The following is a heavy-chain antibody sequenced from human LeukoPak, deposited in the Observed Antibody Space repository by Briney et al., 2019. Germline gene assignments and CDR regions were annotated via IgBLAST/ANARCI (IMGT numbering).Heavy chain of an antibody. CDR1: GFTFSSYA. D-gene: IGHD5-18*01. CDR3: AKDRIRGYSYGPGGDYFDY. Sequence: PGGSLRLSCAASGFTFSSYAMNWVRQAPGKGLEWVSSISSSSSHIYYADSVKGRFTISRDNAKNSLYLQMNSLRAEDTAVYYCAKDRIRGYSYGPGGDYFDYWGQGTLVTVSS. J-gene: IGHJ4*02. V-gene: IGHV3-21*04. CDR2: ISSSSSHI.